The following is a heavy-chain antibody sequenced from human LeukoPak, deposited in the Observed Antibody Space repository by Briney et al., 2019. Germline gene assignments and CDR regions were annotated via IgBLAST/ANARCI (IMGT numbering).Heavy chain of an antibody. CDR1: GFTFSSYA. V-gene: IGHV3-23*01. CDR3: AKGGYSSGWPKNGGMSRYY. CDR2: ISGSGGST. J-gene: IGHJ4*02. Sequence: GGSLRLSCAASGFTFSSYAMSWVRQAPGKGLEWVSAISGSGGSTYYADSVKGRFTISRDNSKNTLYLQMNSLRAEDTAVYYCAKGGYSSGWPKNGGMSRYYWGQGTLVTVSS. D-gene: IGHD6-19*01.